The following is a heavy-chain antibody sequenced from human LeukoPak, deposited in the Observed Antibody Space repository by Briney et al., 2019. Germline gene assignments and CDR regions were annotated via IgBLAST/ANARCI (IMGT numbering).Heavy chain of an antibody. D-gene: IGHD1-26*01. CDR1: GFTFSSYA. Sequence: GGSLRLSCAASGFTFSSYAMHWVRQAPGKGLEWVAVISYDGSNKYYADSVKGRFTISRDNSKNTLYLQMNSLRAEDTAVYYCARETTRGQYYFDYWGQGTLVTVSS. J-gene: IGHJ4*02. CDR2: ISYDGSNK. V-gene: IGHV3-30-3*01. CDR3: ARETTRGQYYFDY.